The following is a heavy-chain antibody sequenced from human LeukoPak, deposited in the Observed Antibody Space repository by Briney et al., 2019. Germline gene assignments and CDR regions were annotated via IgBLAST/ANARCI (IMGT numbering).Heavy chain of an antibody. CDR3: ARSYCSAGSCYSKIFDS. CDR1: GGSISSYY. J-gene: IGHJ4*02. CDR2: IYYSGST. D-gene: IGHD2-15*01. V-gene: IGHV4-59*08. Sequence: PSETLSLTCTVSGGSISSYYWSWIRQPPGKGLEWIGYIYYSGSTSYNPSLKSRVTISIDTSKNQFSLKLSSVTAADTAVYYCARSYCSAGSCYSKIFDSWGQGTLVTVSS.